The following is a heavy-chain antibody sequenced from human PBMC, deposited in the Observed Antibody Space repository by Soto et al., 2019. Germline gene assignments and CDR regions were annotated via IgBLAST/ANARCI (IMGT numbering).Heavy chain of an antibody. CDR1: GYSFTNND. CDR3: AKVYYYDSSGCFDY. D-gene: IGHD3-22*01. J-gene: IGHJ4*02. V-gene: IGHV1-8*01. Sequence: ASVKVSCKASGYSFTNNDVSWVRQATGQGLEWMGWMNPGSGDTGYAQKFQGRVTMTRDISIATAYMELSSLRSDDTAIYYCAKVYYYDSSGCFDYWGQGTLVTVSS. CDR2: MNPGSGDT.